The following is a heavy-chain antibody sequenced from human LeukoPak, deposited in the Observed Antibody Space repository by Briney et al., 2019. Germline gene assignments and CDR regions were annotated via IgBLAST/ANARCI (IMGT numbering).Heavy chain of an antibody. V-gene: IGHV3-48*04. J-gene: IGHJ3*02. CDR1: GFTFSSYS. CDR2: ISSSSSTI. Sequence: HPGGSLRLSCAASGFTFSSYSMNWVRQAPGKGLEWVSYISSSSSTIYYADSVKGRFTISRDNAKNSLYLQMNSLRAEDTAVYYCARRGTSWIQLGTDAFDIWGQGTMVTVSS. D-gene: IGHD5-18*01. CDR3: ARRGTSWIQLGTDAFDI.